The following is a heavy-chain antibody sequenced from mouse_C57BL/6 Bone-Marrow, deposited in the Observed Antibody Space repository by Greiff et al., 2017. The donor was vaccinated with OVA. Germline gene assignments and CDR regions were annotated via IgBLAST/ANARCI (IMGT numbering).Heavy chain of an antibody. J-gene: IGHJ2*01. CDR2: IYPGDGDT. CDR3: ARSGWAFDY. D-gene: IGHD1-1*02. Sequence: VKLLESGPELVKPGASVKISCKASGYAFSSSWMNWVKQRPGKGLEWIGRIYPGDGDTNYNGKFKGKATLTADKSSSTAYMQLSSLTSEDSAVYFCARSGWAFDYWGQGTTLTVSS. V-gene: IGHV1-82*01. CDR1: GYAFSSSW.